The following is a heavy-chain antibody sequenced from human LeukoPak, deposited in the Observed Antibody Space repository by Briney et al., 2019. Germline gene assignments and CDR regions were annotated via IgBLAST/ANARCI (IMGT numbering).Heavy chain of an antibody. CDR2: INPSGGST. Sequence: GASVKVSCKASGYTFIRNHVHWVRQAPGQGLEWMGKINPSGGSTTYAQRFQGRVIMTRYTSTSTGYMELSSLRSEDTAVYYCARMHDYYWYFDLWGRGTLVTVSS. CDR3: ARMHDYYWYFDL. J-gene: IGHJ2*01. CDR1: GYTFIRNH. D-gene: IGHD5-12*01. V-gene: IGHV1-46*01.